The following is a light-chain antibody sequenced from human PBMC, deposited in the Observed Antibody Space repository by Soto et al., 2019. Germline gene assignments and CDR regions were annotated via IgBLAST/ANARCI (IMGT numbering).Light chain of an antibody. CDR2: GAS. Sequence: EIMMTQSPATLSVSPGERAAHSCRASQSIQSDLAWYQQKPGQGPRLLIYGASTRATGIPVRFSGSGSGTEFTLTISRLQSEDFALYFSQQYNNSPWTLGQGTQVEIK. V-gene: IGKV3-15*01. CDR3: QQYNNSPWT. CDR1: QSIQSD. J-gene: IGKJ1*01.